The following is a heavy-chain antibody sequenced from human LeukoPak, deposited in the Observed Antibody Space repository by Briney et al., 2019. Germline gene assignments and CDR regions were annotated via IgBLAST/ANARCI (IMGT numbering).Heavy chain of an antibody. Sequence: GGSLRLSCAASGFTFDDYAMHWVRQAPGKGLEWVSGISWNSGSISYADSVKGRFTISRDNAKNSLYLQMNSLRAEDTALYYCAKDSYYDSSGYQDYWGQGTLVTVSS. CDR2: ISWNSGSI. CDR1: GFTFDDYA. J-gene: IGHJ4*02. V-gene: IGHV3-9*01. CDR3: AKDSYYDSSGYQDY. D-gene: IGHD3-22*01.